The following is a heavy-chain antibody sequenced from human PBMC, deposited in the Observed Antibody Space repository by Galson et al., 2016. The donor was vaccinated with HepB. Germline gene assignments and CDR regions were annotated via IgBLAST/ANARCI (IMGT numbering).Heavy chain of an antibody. V-gene: IGHV3-23*01. D-gene: IGHD5-18*01. CDR3: AKRGTYGYFYFDS. Sequence: SLRLSCAASGFTFSSYAMSWVRQAPGKGLEWVSTIGSSGATYDAASVKGRVTNSRDNSKNTLYLQMNSLGAEDTAIYYCAKRGTYGYFYFDSWGQGTLVTVSS. J-gene: IGHJ4*02. CDR2: IGSSGAT. CDR1: GFTFSSYA.